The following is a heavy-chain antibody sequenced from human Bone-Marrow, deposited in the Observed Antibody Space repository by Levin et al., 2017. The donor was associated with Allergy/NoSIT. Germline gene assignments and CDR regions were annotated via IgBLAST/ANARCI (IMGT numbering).Heavy chain of an antibody. D-gene: IGHD3-3*01. CDR1: GITFNNYT. CDR3: ASRITAPGGLDV. CDR2: ISSKSTYI. Sequence: AGESLKISCAASGITFNNYTLTWVRQAPGKGLEWVSSISSKSTYIHYADSVKGRFTISRDNAKKSLYLQMNSLRAEDTAIYYCASRITAPGGLDVWGQGTTVTVSS. V-gene: IGHV3-21*01. J-gene: IGHJ6*02.